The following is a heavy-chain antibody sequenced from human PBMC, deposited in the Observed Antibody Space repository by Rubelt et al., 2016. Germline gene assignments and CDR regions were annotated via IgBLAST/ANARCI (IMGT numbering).Heavy chain of an antibody. CDR1: GFTFSSYG. J-gene: IGHJ6*02. CDR3: AKEVMTVESYYYGMDV. Sequence: EVQLVESGGGLVQPGGSLRLSCAASGFTFSSYGMSWVRQAPGKGLEWVSVISGSGGRTYYADSVKGRFTISRDNSRNTLYLQMNSLRVEDTAVDDCAKEVMTVESYYYGMDVWGQGTTVTVSS. CDR2: ISGSGGRT. V-gene: IGHV3-23*04. D-gene: IGHD3-22*01.